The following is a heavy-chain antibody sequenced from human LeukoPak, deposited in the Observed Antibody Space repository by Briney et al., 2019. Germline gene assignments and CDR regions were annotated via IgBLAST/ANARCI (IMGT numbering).Heavy chain of an antibody. J-gene: IGHJ6*03. CDR2: ISSSGGAI. D-gene: IGHD1-14*01. CDR1: GFTFRAYS. CDR3: ARDTTHYDYYMDV. Sequence: GGSLRLSCAASGFTFRAYSMNWVRQAPGKGLEWVSHISSSGGAIYYADSVQGRFTISRDNAKNSVSLQMDSPRAEDTGTYYCARDTTHYDYYMDVWGKGTTVTVSS. V-gene: IGHV3-48*04.